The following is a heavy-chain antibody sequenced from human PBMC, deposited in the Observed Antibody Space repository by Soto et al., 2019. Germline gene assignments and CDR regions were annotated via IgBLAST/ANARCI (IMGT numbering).Heavy chain of an antibody. CDR2: IIPIFGTA. CDR1: GGTFSSYA. D-gene: IGHD2-2*01. J-gene: IGHJ6*02. V-gene: IGHV1-69*12. Sequence: QVQLVQSGAEVKKPGSSVKVSCKASGGTFSSYAISWVRQAPGQGLEWMGGIIPIFGTANYAQKFQGRVTVTADESTSTAYMEQSSLRSEDTAVYYCARSGDIVLVPAAMGSYYYYGMDVWGQGTTVTVSS. CDR3: ARSGDIVLVPAAMGSYYYYGMDV.